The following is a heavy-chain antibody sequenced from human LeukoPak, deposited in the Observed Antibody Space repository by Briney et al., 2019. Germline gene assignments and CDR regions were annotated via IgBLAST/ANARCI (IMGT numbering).Heavy chain of an antibody. D-gene: IGHD6-6*01. CDR3: ARGTAPYSSSSSYGY. CDR2: ISAYNGNT. Sequence: GASVKVSCKASGYTFTSYGISWVRQAPGQGLEWMGWISAYNGNTNYAQKFQGWVTMTRDTSISTAYMELSRLRSDDTAVYYCARGTAPYSSSSSYGYWGQGTLVTVSS. V-gene: IGHV1-18*01. J-gene: IGHJ4*02. CDR1: GYTFTSYG.